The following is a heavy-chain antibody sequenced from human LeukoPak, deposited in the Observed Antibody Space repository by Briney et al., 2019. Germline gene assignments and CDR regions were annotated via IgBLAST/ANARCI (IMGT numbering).Heavy chain of an antibody. CDR1: GGSISSGGYY. D-gene: IGHD1-1*01. Sequence: SETLSLTCTVSGGSISSGGYYWSWIRQPPGKGLEWIGYIYHSGSTYYNPSLKSRVTISVDRSKNQFSLKLSSVTAADTAVYYCARDSRYNWNDGNAFDIWGQGTMVTVSS. J-gene: IGHJ3*02. CDR2: IYHSGST. CDR3: ARDSRYNWNDGNAFDI. V-gene: IGHV4-30-2*01.